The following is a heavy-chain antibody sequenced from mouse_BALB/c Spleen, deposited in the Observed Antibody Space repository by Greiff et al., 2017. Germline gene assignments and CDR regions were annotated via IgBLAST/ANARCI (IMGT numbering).Heavy chain of an antibody. CDR1: GFTFSSYA. CDR2: ISSGGSYT. Sequence: EVKLVESGGGLVKPGGSLKLSCAASGFTFSSYAMSWVRQTPEKRLEWVASISSGGSYTYYPDSVKGRFTISRDNAKNTLYLQMSSLKSEDTAMYYCTRDRYHYFDYWGQGTTLTVSS. J-gene: IGHJ2*01. D-gene: IGHD2-12*01. CDR3: TRDRYHYFDY. V-gene: IGHV5-6-4*01.